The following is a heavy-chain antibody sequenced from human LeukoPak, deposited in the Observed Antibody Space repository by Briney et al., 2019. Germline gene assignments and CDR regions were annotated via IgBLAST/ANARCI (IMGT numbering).Heavy chain of an antibody. CDR3: AKDSRYDSSGYLDY. V-gene: IGHV3-53*05. Sequence: GGSLRLSCAASGFTVSSNYMSWVRQSPGKGLEWVSIIYSGGSTFYADSVKGRFTISRDNSKNSLYLQMDSLRAEDMALYYCAKDSRYDSSGYLDYWGQGTLVTVSS. J-gene: IGHJ4*02. D-gene: IGHD3-22*01. CDR2: IYSGGST. CDR1: GFTVSSNY.